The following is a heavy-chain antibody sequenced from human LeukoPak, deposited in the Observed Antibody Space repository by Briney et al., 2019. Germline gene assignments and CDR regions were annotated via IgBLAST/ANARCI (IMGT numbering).Heavy chain of an antibody. CDR1: GGSISSSSYY. Sequence: PSETLSLTCTVSGGSISSSSYYWGWIRQPPGKGLEWIGSIYYSGSTYYNPSLKSRVTISVDTSKNQFSLKLSSVTAADTAVYYCARGFYSRTDYSTNYYYYYGMDVWGQGTTVTVSS. D-gene: IGHD6-13*01. V-gene: IGHV4-39*01. CDR2: IYYSGST. J-gene: IGHJ6*02. CDR3: ARGFYSRTDYSTNYYYYYGMDV.